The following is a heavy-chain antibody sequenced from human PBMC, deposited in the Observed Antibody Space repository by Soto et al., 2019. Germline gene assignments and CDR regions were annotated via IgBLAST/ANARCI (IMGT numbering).Heavy chain of an antibody. V-gene: IGHV4-59*07. Sequence: PXGTLSLTCTVSGDSMSSYYWSWIRQPPGKGLEWIGYIYYSGSTTYNPSLRSRVTMSVDTSKNQFSLRLSSVTAADTAVYYCARAKSNYQNFDHWGQGSQVTVSS. J-gene: IGHJ4*02. CDR2: IYYSGST. D-gene: IGHD4-4*01. CDR1: GDSMSSYY. CDR3: ARAKSNYQNFDH.